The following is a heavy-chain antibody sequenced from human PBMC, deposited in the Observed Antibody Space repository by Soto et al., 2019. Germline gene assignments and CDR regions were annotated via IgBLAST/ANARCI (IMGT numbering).Heavy chain of an antibody. CDR1: GFTFSSYA. J-gene: IGHJ4*02. Sequence: EVQLLESGGGLVQPGGSLRLSCAASGFTFSSYAMSWVRQAPGKGLEWVSAISGSGVSTYYADSVKGRFTISRDNSKNPLYLQMNSLRAEDTAVYYCAKEQKHSSSWSELNYWGQGTLVTVSS. D-gene: IGHD6-13*01. V-gene: IGHV3-23*01. CDR3: AKEQKHSSSWSELNY. CDR2: ISGSGVST.